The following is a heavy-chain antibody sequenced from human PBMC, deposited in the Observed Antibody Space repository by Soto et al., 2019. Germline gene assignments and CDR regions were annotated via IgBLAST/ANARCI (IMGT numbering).Heavy chain of an antibody. Sequence: GGSLRLSCAAAGDPFSRYWMGWVRQAPGKGPEWVANIKQDGSDRSYVDSVTGRFSISRDNAKNSVYLQMNSLRAEDTAIYYCVRSRGLAARLYDYWGPGTLVTVSS. V-gene: IGHV3-7*01. CDR1: GDPFSRYW. J-gene: IGHJ4*02. D-gene: IGHD6-13*01. CDR3: VRSRGLAARLYDY. CDR2: IKQDGSDR.